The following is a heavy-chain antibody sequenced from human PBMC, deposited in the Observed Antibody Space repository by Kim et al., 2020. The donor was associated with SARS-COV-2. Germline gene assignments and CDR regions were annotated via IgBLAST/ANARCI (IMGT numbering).Heavy chain of an antibody. Sequence: ASVKVSCKASGYTFTSYGISWVRQAPGQGLEWMGWISAYNGNTNYAQKLQGRVTMTTDTSTSTAYMELRSLRSDDTAVYYCAREGNYYGSGISPWGGWFDPWGQGTLVTVSS. D-gene: IGHD3-10*01. V-gene: IGHV1-18*01. CDR1: GYTFTSYG. CDR2: ISAYNGNT. J-gene: IGHJ5*02. CDR3: AREGNYYGSGISPWGGWFDP.